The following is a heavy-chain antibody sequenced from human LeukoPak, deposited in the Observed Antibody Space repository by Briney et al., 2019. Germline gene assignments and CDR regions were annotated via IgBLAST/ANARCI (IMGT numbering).Heavy chain of an antibody. D-gene: IGHD2-15*01. CDR2: ISAYNGNT. V-gene: IGHV1-18*01. CDR3: ARGYCSGGSCYPPIGFDY. Sequence: ASVKVSCKASGYTFTSYGISWVRQAPGQGLEWMGWISAYNGNTNYAQKLQGRVTMTTDTSTSTAYMELRSLRSDDTAVYYCARGYCSGGSCYPPIGFDYWGQGTLVTVSS. CDR1: GYTFTSYG. J-gene: IGHJ4*02.